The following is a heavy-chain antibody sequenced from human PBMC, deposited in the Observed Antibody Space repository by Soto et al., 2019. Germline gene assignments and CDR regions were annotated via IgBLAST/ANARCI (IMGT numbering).Heavy chain of an antibody. CDR3: AKYRRTEAEGFTLDY. CDR1: GDSINNYY. Sequence: PSETLSLTRTVSGDSINNYYWSWIRQPPGKRLEWIGYIYYTGSTTYNPSLESRVTMSVDTSKNQFSLKLNSVNAADTAVYYCAKYRRTEAEGFTLDYWGRGTQVTVSS. V-gene: IGHV4-59*01. J-gene: IGHJ4*02. CDR2: IYYTGST. D-gene: IGHD6-13*01.